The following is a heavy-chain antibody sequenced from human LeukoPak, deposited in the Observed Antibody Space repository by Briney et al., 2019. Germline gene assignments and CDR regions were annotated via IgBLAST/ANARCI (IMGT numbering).Heavy chain of an antibody. CDR2: INPSGGST. J-gene: IGHJ4*02. V-gene: IGHV1-46*01. CDR3: AREPPGYTHFDY. CDR1: GYTFTSYA. D-gene: IGHD5-18*01. Sequence: ASVKVSCKASGYTFTSYAMNWVRQAPGQGLEWMGIINPSGGSTSYAQKFQGRVTMTRDMSTSTVYMELSSLRSEDTAVYYCAREPPGYTHFDYWGQGTLVTVSS.